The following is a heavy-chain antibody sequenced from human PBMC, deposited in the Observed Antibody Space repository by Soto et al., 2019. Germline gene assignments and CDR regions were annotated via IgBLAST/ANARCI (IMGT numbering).Heavy chain of an antibody. Sequence: PGESLKISCKGSGYSFTSYWIGWVRQMPGKGLEWMGTIYPGDSDATYSPSFQGQVTISADKSIRTAYLQWSSLKASDTAIYYCARQNYYGRRYFDYWGQGTLVTVSS. V-gene: IGHV5-51*01. D-gene: IGHD3-10*01. CDR2: IYPGDSDA. CDR3: ARQNYYGRRYFDY. CDR1: GYSFTSYW. J-gene: IGHJ4*02.